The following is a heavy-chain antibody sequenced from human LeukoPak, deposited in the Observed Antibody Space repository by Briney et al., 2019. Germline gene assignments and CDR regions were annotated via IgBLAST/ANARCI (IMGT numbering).Heavy chain of an antibody. CDR3: ARHYYYYYMDV. CDR2: INHSGST. Sequence: SETLSLTCAVYGGSFSGYYWSWIRQPPGKGLEWIGEINHSGSTNYNPSLKSRVTISVDTSKNQFSLKLSSVTAADTAVYYCARHYYYYYMDVWGKGTTVTISS. V-gene: IGHV4-34*01. CDR1: GGSFSGYY. J-gene: IGHJ6*03.